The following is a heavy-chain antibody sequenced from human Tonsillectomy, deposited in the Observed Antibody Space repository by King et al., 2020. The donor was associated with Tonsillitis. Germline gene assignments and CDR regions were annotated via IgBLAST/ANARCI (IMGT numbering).Heavy chain of an antibody. Sequence: VQLVESGGGLVQPGRSLRLSCAASGFTFDDYAMHWVRQAPGKGLEWVSGISWNSGSIGYADSVKGRFTISRDNDKNSLYLQMNSLRAEDTALYYCAKDLPGYSYRGGFDYWGQGTLVTVSS. D-gene: IGHD5-18*01. V-gene: IGHV3-9*01. J-gene: IGHJ4*02. CDR3: AKDLPGYSYRGGFDY. CDR1: GFTFDDYA. CDR2: ISWNSGSI.